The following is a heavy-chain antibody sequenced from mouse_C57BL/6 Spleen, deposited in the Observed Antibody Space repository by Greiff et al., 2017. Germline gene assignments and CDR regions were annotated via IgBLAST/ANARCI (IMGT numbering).Heavy chain of an antibody. CDR3: ARLDDDDIDY. V-gene: IGHV1-81*01. CDR2: IYPRSGHT. CDR1: GYTFPSYG. J-gene: IGHJ2*01. Sequence: VQLQQSGAELARPGASVQLSCKASGYTFPSYGISWVKQRTGQGLEWIGEIYPRSGHTYYNEKFKGKATLTSYKSSRTAYMELRSLTAEDSAVYVCARLDDDDIDYWGQGTTLTVSS. D-gene: IGHD2-4*01.